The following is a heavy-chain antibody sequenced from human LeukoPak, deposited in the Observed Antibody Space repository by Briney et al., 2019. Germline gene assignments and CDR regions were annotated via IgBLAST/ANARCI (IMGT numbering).Heavy chain of an antibody. J-gene: IGHJ4*02. Sequence: GGSLRLSCATSGFVFGDYAMSWVRQAPGKGLEWVSAISGSGDSTYYADSVKGRFTISRDNSKDTLYLQMNSLRAEDTAVYYCATTGEMNYYDSSGYYYVSDYWGQGTLVTVSS. V-gene: IGHV3-23*01. CDR3: ATTGEMNYYDSSGYYYVSDY. CDR2: ISGSGDST. CDR1: GFVFGDYA. D-gene: IGHD3-22*01.